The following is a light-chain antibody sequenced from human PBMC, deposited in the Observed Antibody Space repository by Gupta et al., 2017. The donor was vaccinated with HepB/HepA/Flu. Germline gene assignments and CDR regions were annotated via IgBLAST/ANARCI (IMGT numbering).Light chain of an antibody. V-gene: IGKV3-20*01. J-gene: IGKJ1*01. CDR2: GGS. CDR3: QHYGDSPWP. CDR1: QSFSSNW. Sequence: EVVLTQSTGTLFLSQGEGATLSCRASQSFSSNWLGWYQQKPGQAHRLIFDGGSSTATSVPYRFAGSGSGTHFTLTISRLEPEDFGVYYCQHYGDSPWPFGQGTKVEI.